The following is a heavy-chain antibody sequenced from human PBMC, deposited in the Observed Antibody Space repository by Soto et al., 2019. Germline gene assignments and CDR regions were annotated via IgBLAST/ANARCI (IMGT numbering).Heavy chain of an antibody. CDR3: ARGGSCSSTSCYAPRGVRYVDL. Sequence: QVQLQQWGAGLLKPSETLSLTCAVYGGSFSGYYWSWIRQPPGKGLEWIGEINHSGSTNYNPSLKSRVTISVDTSKNKFSLKLSSVTAADTAVYYCARGGSCSSTSCYAPRGVRYVDLWGRGTLVTVSS. CDR1: GGSFSGYY. D-gene: IGHD2-2*01. V-gene: IGHV4-34*01. CDR2: INHSGST. J-gene: IGHJ2*01.